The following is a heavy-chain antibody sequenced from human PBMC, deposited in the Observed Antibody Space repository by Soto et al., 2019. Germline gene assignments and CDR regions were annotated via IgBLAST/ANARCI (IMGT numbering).Heavy chain of an antibody. CDR3: ARRDEYYYDSSGYYSPFDY. Sequence: QVQLVQSGAEVKKPGSSVKVSCKASGGTFSSYAISWVRQAPGQGLEWMGGIIPIFGTANYAQKFQGRVTITADESMSTAYMELSSLRSEDTAVYYCARRDEYYYDSSGYYSPFDYWGQGTLVTVSS. V-gene: IGHV1-69*01. D-gene: IGHD3-22*01. J-gene: IGHJ4*02. CDR1: GGTFSSYA. CDR2: IIPIFGTA.